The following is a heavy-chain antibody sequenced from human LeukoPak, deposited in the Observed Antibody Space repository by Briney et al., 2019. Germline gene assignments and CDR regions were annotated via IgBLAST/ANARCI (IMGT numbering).Heavy chain of an antibody. J-gene: IGHJ5*02. V-gene: IGHV3-7*01. Sequence: GGSLRLSCAASGFTVSNNFMSWIRQAPGKGLEWVANIKQDGSEKFYVDSVKGRFTISRDNAKNSLFLQMNRLRAEDMAVYYCARDSTGYGYEEWSWGQGTLVTVSS. CDR2: IKQDGSEK. CDR1: GFTVSNNF. D-gene: IGHD5-18*01. CDR3: ARDSTGYGYEEWS.